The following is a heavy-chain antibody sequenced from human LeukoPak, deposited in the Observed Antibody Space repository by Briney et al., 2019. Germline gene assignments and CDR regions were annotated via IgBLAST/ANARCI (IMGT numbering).Heavy chain of an antibody. CDR3: ASPSPHLYYDYVWGSYLN. J-gene: IGHJ4*02. CDR1: GGSISSGGYY. V-gene: IGHV4-39*07. D-gene: IGHD3-16*02. Sequence: SETLSLTCTVSGGSISSGGYYWGWIRQPPGKGLEWIGSIYHSGSTYYNPSLKSRVTISVDTSKNQFFLKLSSVTAADTAVYYCASPSPHLYYDYVWGSYLNWGQGTLVTVSS. CDR2: IYHSGST.